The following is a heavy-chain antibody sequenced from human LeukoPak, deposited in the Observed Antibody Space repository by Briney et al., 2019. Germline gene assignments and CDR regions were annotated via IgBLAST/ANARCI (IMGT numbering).Heavy chain of an antibody. CDR2: IRYDGSNK. D-gene: IGHD3-10*01. V-gene: IGHV3-30*02. CDR3: AKDPGAHDKHFDH. CDR1: GFTFSSFA. Sequence: GGSLRLSCAASGFTFSSFAMHWVRQAPGKGLQWVAYIRYDGSNKSYADSVKGRFTISRDSSKNTLYLQMNSLRAEDTAVYYCAKDPGAHDKHFDHWGQGTLVTVSS. J-gene: IGHJ4*02.